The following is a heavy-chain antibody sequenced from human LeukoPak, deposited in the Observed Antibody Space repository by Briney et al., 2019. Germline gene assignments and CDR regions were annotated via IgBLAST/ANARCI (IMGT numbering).Heavy chain of an antibody. D-gene: IGHD2-15*01. CDR2: IYHSGST. CDR1: GGSISSSNW. Sequence: SGTLSLTCAVSGGSISSSNWWSWVRQPPGKGLEWIGEIYHSGSTNYNPSLKSRVTISVDKSKNQFSLKLSSVTAADTAVYYCASWGYCSGGSCYGDFQHWGQGTLVTVSS. J-gene: IGHJ1*01. V-gene: IGHV4-4*02. CDR3: ASWGYCSGGSCYGDFQH.